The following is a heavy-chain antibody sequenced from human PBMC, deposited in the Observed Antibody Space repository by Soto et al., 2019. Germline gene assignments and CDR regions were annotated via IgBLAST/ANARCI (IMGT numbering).Heavy chain of an antibody. CDR3: ARDSCSGGSCLHYYGMDV. J-gene: IGHJ6*02. V-gene: IGHV1-69*01. CDR2: IIPIFGTA. D-gene: IGHD2-15*01. CDR1: GGTFSSYA. Sequence: QVQLVQSGAEVKKPGSSVKVSCKASGGTFSSYAISWVRQAPGQGLEWMGGIIPIFGTANYAQKFQGRVTITADESTSTAYMELSSLRSEDMAVYYCARDSCSGGSCLHYYGMDVWGQGTTVTVSS.